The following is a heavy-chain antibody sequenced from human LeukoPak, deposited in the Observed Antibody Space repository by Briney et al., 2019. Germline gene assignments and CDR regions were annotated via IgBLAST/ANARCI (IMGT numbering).Heavy chain of an antibody. CDR1: GFTFSSYW. D-gene: IGHD2-2*01. V-gene: IGHV3-30*02. J-gene: IGHJ4*02. Sequence: GGSLRLSCAASGFTFSSYWMSWVRQAPGKGLEWVAFIRYDGSNKYYADSVKGRFTISRDNSKNTLYLQMNSLRAEDTAVYYCAKDPAAMMYYFDYWGQGTLVTVSS. CDR3: AKDPAAMMYYFDY. CDR2: IRYDGSNK.